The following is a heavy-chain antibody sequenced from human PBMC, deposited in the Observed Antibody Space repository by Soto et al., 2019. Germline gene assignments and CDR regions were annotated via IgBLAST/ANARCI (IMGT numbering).Heavy chain of an antibody. D-gene: IGHD3-10*02. J-gene: IGHJ4*02. Sequence: TGGSLRLSCAASGFTVSSNYMSCVRQAPGKGLEWVSVIYSGGSTYYADSVKGRFTISRDNSKNTLFLQMNSLRAEDTAVYSCARGPRGSYYVLDSWGQGTLVTVSS. V-gene: IGHV3-53*01. CDR3: ARGPRGSYYVLDS. CDR2: IYSGGST. CDR1: GFTVSSNY.